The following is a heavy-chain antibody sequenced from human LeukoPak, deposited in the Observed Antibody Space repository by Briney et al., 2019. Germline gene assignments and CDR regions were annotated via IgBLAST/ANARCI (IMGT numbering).Heavy chain of an antibody. CDR2: MNPNSGNT. Sequence: ASVKVSCKASGYTFTSYDINWVRQATGQGLEWMGWMNPNSGNTGYAQKFQGRVTITRNTSISTAYMELSSLRSEDTAVYYCARVGVGLQYYYYYYYMDVWGKGTTVTVSS. CDR3: ARVGVGLQYYYYYYYMDV. V-gene: IGHV1-8*03. D-gene: IGHD4-11*01. CDR1: GYTFTSYD. J-gene: IGHJ6*03.